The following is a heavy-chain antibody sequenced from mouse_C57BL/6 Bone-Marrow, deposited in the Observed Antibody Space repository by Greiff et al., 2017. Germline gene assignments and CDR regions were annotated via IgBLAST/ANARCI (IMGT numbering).Heavy chain of an antibody. CDR2: ILPGSGST. J-gene: IGHJ3*01. D-gene: IGHD2-5*01. Sequence: VKLQESGAELMKPGASVKLSCKATGYTFTGYWIEWVKQRPGHGLEWIGEILPGSGSTNYNEKFKGKATFTADTSSNTAYMQHSSLTTEDSAIYYCARFDNYYSNPAWFAYWGQGTLVTVSA. V-gene: IGHV1-9*01. CDR3: ARFDNYYSNPAWFAY. CDR1: GYTFTGYW.